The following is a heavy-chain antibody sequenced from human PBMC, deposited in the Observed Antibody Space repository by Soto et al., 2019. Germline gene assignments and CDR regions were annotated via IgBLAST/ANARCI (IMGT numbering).Heavy chain of an antibody. CDR1: GYTFTGYY. Sequence: GASVKVSSKASGYTFTGYYLHSPRQAPGQGLEWMGWINPNSGGTNYAQKFQGWVTMTRDTSISTAYMELSRLRSDDTAVYYCARAGSGWYPGYYGMDVWGQGTTVTVSS. CDR3: ARAGSGWYPGYYGMDV. D-gene: IGHD6-19*01. V-gene: IGHV1-2*04. J-gene: IGHJ6*02. CDR2: INPNSGGT.